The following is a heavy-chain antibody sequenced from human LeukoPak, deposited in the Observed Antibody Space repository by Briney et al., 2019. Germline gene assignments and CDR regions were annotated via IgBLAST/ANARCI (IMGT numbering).Heavy chain of an antibody. CDR3: AKDGRNSPYYFGY. D-gene: IGHD1-14*01. J-gene: IGHJ4*02. CDR2: ISGSGSST. Sequence: PGGSLRLSCAASGFTFSSYAMSWVRQAPGKGLEWVSAISGSGSSTYYADSVKGRFTISRDNSNNTLYLQMNSLRAEDTALYYCAKDGRNSPYYFGYWGQGILVTVSS. V-gene: IGHV3-23*01. CDR1: GFTFSSYA.